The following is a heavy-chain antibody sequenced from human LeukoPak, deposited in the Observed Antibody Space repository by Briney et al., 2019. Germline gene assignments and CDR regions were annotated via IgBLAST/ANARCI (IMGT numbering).Heavy chain of an antibody. CDR1: GFTFSSYW. CDR3: ASFGDYYDSSGYYGGYYFDY. Sequence: PGGSLRLSCAASGFTFSSYWMSWVRQAPGKGLEWVANINQDGSEKYYVDPVKGRFTISRDNAKNSLYLQMSSLRAEDTAVYYCASFGDYYDSSGYYGGYYFDYWGQGTLVTVSS. CDR2: INQDGSEK. V-gene: IGHV3-7*01. D-gene: IGHD3-22*01. J-gene: IGHJ4*02.